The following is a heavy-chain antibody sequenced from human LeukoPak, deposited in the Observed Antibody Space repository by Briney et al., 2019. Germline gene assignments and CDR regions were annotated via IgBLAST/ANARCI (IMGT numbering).Heavy chain of an antibody. CDR1: GFTFRSYS. V-gene: IGHV3-48*01. J-gene: IGHJ4*02. D-gene: IGHD3-3*01. CDR2: ISSSSGTI. CDR3: ARLSSHNDFWSASPAY. Sequence: PGGSLRLSCAASGFTFRSYSMNWVRQAPGKGLEWVSYISSSSGTIYYADSVKGRFTISRDNAKNSLYLQMNSLRAEDTAVYYCARLSSHNDFWSASPAYWGQGTLVTVSS.